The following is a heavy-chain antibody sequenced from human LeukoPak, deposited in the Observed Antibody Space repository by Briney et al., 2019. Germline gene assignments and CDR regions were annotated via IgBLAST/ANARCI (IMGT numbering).Heavy chain of an antibody. CDR2: IKHSGST. J-gene: IGHJ4*02. D-gene: IGHD6-19*01. CDR3: ARASPRRIAVAGTIGY. V-gene: IGHV4-34*01. CDR1: GGSFSGYY. Sequence: SETLSLTCAVYGGSFSGYYWSSIRQPPGKGLEWNGEIKHSGSTNYNPSLKSRVRISVDASKNQFSLKLSSVTAADTAVYYCARASPRRIAVAGTIGYWGQGTLVTVSS.